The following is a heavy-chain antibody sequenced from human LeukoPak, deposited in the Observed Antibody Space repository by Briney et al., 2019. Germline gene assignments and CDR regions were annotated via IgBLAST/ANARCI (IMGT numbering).Heavy chain of an antibody. J-gene: IGHJ4*02. CDR2: INPSGGST. CDR3: ARGTYSSSSGLDTHFDY. D-gene: IGHD6-6*01. Sequence: GASVKVSCKASGYTLTNYCMHWVRQAPGQGLEWMGVINPSGGSTSYAQKFQGRVTMTRDTSTSTVYMELSSLRSEDTAVYYCARGTYSSSSGLDTHFDYWGQGTLVTVSS. V-gene: IGHV1-46*01. CDR1: GYTLTNYC.